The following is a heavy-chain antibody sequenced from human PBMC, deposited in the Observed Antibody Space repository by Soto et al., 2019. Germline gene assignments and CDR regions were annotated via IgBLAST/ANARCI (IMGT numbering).Heavy chain of an antibody. J-gene: IGHJ5*02. CDR3: ARARYSSRWGTFDS. CDR1: GASFTTIE. Sequence: QVHLVQSGAEVKRPGSSVKFSCKAFGASFTTIESDWVRRAPGQGLEWRGGIFPNVGTEDYAQKFQGRLTIIADESTTTVYMQLSRLTSADTAVYFCARARYSSRWGTFDSWGQGTQVAVSS. CDR2: IFPNVGTE. V-gene: IGHV1-69*01. D-gene: IGHD6-19*01.